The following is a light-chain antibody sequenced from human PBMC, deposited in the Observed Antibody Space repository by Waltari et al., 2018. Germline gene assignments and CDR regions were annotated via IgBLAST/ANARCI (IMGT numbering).Light chain of an antibody. CDR1: QSLLHSNGYNY. V-gene: IGKV2-28*01. Sequence: DIVMTQSPLSLPVTPGEPASISCSSSQSLLHSNGYNYLDWYLQKPGQSPQLLIYLGSTRASGVPDRFSGSGSGTDFTLKISRVEAEDVGVYYCMQALQTPWTFGQGTKVEIK. CDR2: LGS. J-gene: IGKJ1*01. CDR3: MQALQTPWT.